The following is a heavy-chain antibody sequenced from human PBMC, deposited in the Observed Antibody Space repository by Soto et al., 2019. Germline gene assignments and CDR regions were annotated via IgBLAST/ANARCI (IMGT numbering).Heavy chain of an antibody. V-gene: IGHV4-34*01. D-gene: IGHD3-10*01. J-gene: IGHJ4*02. CDR3: ATSLWFGTQPEI. CDR1: GGSFSNNY. CDR2: ISPSGTT. Sequence: KPSETLSLTCAVYGGSFSNNYWTWFRQPPGKGLEWIGEISPSGTTKYIPSLKSRGTISVDTSRKQFFLKVTSVSAADTAVYYCATSLWFGTQPEIWGPGTLVTVS.